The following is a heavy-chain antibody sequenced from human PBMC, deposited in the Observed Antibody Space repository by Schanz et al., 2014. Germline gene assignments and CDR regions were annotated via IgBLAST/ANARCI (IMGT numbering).Heavy chain of an antibody. V-gene: IGHV3-21*02. CDR1: GFTFSSYN. Sequence: EVQLVESGGGLVRPGDSLRLSCAASGFTFSSYNINWVRQAPGKGLEYISSISPSGSYIYYADSVKGRFTISRDNAKNSLYLQMNSLRAEDAAVYYCARVELSVYYYAMDVWGQGTTVTVSS. D-gene: IGHD2-15*01. J-gene: IGHJ6*02. CDR2: ISPSGSYI. CDR3: ARVELSVYYYAMDV.